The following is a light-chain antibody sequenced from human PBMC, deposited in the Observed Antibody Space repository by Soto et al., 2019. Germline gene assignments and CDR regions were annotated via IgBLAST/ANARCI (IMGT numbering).Light chain of an antibody. Sequence: NFMLPQPHSVSESPGKTVTISCTRSSGSIASNYVQWYQQRPGSAPTTVIYEDNQRPSGVPDRFSGSTDGSSNSASLTIAGLQTEDEADYYCQSYDSSTVVFGGGTKLTVL. V-gene: IGLV6-57*04. CDR1: SGSIASNY. CDR3: QSYDSSTVV. CDR2: EDN. J-gene: IGLJ2*01.